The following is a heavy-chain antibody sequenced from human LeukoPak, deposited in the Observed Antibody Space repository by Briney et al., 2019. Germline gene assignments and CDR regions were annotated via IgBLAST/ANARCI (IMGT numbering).Heavy chain of an antibody. V-gene: IGHV4-39*01. CDR1: GGSISSSNYY. J-gene: IGHJ4*02. CDR2: IYYSGST. Sequence: SETLSLTCTVSGGSISSSNYYWGWIRQPPGKGLEWIGSIYYSGSTYYNPSLKSRVTISVDMSKNQFSLKLSSVTAADTAVYYCARLTTVTTSLDYWGQGTLVTVSS. CDR3: ARLTTVTTSLDY. D-gene: IGHD4-11*01.